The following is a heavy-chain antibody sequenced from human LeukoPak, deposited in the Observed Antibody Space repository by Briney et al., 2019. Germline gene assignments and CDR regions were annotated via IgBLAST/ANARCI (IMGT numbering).Heavy chain of an antibody. V-gene: IGHV3-23*01. CDR1: GFTFSTFA. CDR2: ITGTHYTT. Sequence: PGGSLRLSCAASGFTFSTFAMTWVRQAPGKGLEWVSSITGTHYTTYNTDSVKGRFTISRDNSKNTLYLQMNSLRADETAVYYGTKDPNGDYVGAFDPWGQGTLVTDSS. CDR3: TKDPNGDYVGAFDP. D-gene: IGHD4-17*01. J-gene: IGHJ5*02.